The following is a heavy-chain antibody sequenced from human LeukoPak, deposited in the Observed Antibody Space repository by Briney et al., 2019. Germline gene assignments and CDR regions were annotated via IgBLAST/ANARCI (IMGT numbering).Heavy chain of an antibody. J-gene: IGHJ4*02. CDR1: GFTFSSYA. D-gene: IGHD4-17*01. Sequence: PGRSLRLSCAASGFTFSSYAMHWVRQAPGKGLEWVSFIRYDGNNKYSADSVKGRFTISRDNSKNTLYLQMNSLRAEDTAVYYCVKEIYGDYYFDYWGQGTLVTVSS. CDR2: IRYDGNNK. CDR3: VKEIYGDYYFDY. V-gene: IGHV3-30*04.